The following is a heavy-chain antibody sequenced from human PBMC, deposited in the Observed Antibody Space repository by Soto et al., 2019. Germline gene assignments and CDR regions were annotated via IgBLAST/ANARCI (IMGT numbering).Heavy chain of an antibody. Sequence: ASVKVSCKASGYTFTSYAMHWVCQAPGQRLEWMGWINAGNGNTKYSQKFQGRVTITRDTSASTAYMELSSLRSEDTAVYYCARDRAVVRGVISHYYYYGMDVWGQGPRSPSP. J-gene: IGHJ6*02. D-gene: IGHD3-10*01. CDR3: ARDRAVVRGVISHYYYYGMDV. V-gene: IGHV1-3*01. CDR1: GYTFTSYA. CDR2: INAGNGNT.